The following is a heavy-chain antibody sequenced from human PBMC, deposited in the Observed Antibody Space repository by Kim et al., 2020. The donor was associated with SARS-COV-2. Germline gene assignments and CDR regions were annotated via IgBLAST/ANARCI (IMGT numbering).Heavy chain of an antibody. CDR3: AKYVWGPLYYFDY. CDR2: ISGSGGST. J-gene: IGHJ4*02. Sequence: GWSLRLSCAASGFTFSSYAMSWVRQAPGKGLEWVSAISGSGGSTYYADSVKGRFTISRDNSKNTLYLQMNSLRAEDTAVYYCAKYVWGPLYYFDYWGQGTLVTVCS. CDR1: GFTFSSYA. D-gene: IGHD3-16*01. V-gene: IGHV3-23*01.